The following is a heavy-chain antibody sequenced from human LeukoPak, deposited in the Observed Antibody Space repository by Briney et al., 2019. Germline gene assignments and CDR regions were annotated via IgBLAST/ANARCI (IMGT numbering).Heavy chain of an antibody. CDR1: GGSVSSSSYY. D-gene: IGHD3-10*01. Sequence: PSETLSLTCTVSGGSVSSSSYYWGWIRQPPGKGLEWIGSIYYSGSTYYDPSLKSRVTISVDTSKNQFSLKLSSVTTADTAVYYCARHFRGYGSGSYEFLDYWGQGTLVTVSS. CDR2: IYYSGST. V-gene: IGHV4-39*01. CDR3: ARHFRGYGSGSYEFLDY. J-gene: IGHJ4*02.